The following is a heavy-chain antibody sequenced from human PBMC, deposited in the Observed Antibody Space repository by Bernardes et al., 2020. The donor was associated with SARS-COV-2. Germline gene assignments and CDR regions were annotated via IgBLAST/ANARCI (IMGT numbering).Heavy chain of an antibody. V-gene: IGHV3-30-3*01. Sequence: GGSLRLSCAASGFSFSTYALHWVRQAPGKGLQWVAVISYDGSNKYYADSVKGRFTISRVNSKNTLYLQMNSLRAEDTAVYYCARDGVGADAFDIWGQGTMVTVSS. CDR1: GFSFSTYA. D-gene: IGHD1-26*01. CDR2: ISYDGSNK. J-gene: IGHJ3*02. CDR3: ARDGVGADAFDI.